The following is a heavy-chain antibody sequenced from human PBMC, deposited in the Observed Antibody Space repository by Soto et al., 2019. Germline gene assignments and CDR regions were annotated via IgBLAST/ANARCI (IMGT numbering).Heavy chain of an antibody. CDR3: ARDLIVTEGALFDF. CDR2: INPGNADT. J-gene: IGHJ4*02. Sequence: ASVKVSCKASGYNFNAYVMHWVRQAPGQRLEWMGWINPGNADTTYSQKFQGRVTISWDTSTTTAYMELSTLRSDDTAVYYCARDLIVTEGALFDFWGPGILVTVSS. D-gene: IGHD4-4*01. CDR1: GYNFNAYV. V-gene: IGHV1-3*01.